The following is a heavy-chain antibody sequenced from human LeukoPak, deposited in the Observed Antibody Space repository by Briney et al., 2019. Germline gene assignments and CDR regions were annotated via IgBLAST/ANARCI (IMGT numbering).Heavy chain of an antibody. D-gene: IGHD1-26*01. CDR2: IYYSGST. V-gene: IGHV4-59*01. J-gene: IGHJ4*02. CDR1: GGSINSYY. CDR3: ASSYSGSYYGNFDY. Sequence: SETLSLTCTVSGGSINSYYWSWIRQPPGKGLEWIGYIYYSGSTNYNPSLKSRVTISVDTSKNQFSLKLSSVTAADTAVYYCASSYSGSYYGNFDYWGQGTLVTVSS.